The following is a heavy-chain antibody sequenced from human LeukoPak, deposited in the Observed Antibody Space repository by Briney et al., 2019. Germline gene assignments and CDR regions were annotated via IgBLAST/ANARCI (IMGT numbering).Heavy chain of an antibody. D-gene: IGHD1-26*01. Sequence: PSETLSLTCTVSGYSVSNGYYWVWIRPPPGKGLEWIGSIYHSGSTYYNPSLKSRATISIDTSKNQFSLKLSSVTAADTAVYYCAIAIVGATWGAFDIWGQGTMVTVSS. CDR3: AIAIVGATWGAFDI. CDR1: GYSVSNGYY. CDR2: IYHSGST. V-gene: IGHV4-38-2*02. J-gene: IGHJ3*02.